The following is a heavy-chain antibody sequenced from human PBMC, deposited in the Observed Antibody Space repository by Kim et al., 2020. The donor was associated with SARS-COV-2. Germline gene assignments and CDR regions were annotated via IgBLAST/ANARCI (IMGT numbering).Heavy chain of an antibody. J-gene: IGHJ6*03. V-gene: IGHV4-34*01. D-gene: IGHD6-19*01. CDR2: INHSGST. CDR3: ASGTRQWLVRRPYYYSMD. CDR1: GGSFSGYY. Sequence: SETLSLTCAVYGGSFSGYYWSWIRQPPGKGLEWIGEINHSGSTNYNPSLKSRVTISVNTTKNQFSLKLSSVLAADAAVYYCASGTRQWLVRRPYYYSMD.